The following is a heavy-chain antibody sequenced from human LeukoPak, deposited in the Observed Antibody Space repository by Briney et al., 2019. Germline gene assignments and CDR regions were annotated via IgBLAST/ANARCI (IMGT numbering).Heavy chain of an antibody. J-gene: IGHJ4*02. CDR1: GLNFSSFV. Sequence: GGSLRLSCAASGLNFSSFVMHWVRQAPGKGLEWVAVIWYDGSNKYYADSVKGRFTISRDNSKNTLYLQMNSLRAEDTAVYYCARGPSAYPKCFDYWGQGTLVTVSS. CDR3: ARGPSAYPKCFDY. CDR2: IWYDGSNK. D-gene: IGHD5-12*01. V-gene: IGHV3-33*01.